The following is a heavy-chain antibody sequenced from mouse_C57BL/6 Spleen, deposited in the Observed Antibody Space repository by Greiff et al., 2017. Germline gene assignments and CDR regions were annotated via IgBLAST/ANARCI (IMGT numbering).Heavy chain of an antibody. CDR1: GFTFSDYY. Sequence: EVQLVESEGGLVQPGSSLKLSCTASGFTFSDYYMAWVRQVPEKGLEWVANINYDGSSPEYLHSLKSRFIISRDNATNILYLQMSSLKSEDTATYYCARDRAGTRAMDYWGQGTSVTVSS. V-gene: IGHV5-16*01. CDR3: ARDRAGTRAMDY. J-gene: IGHJ4*01. D-gene: IGHD4-1*01. CDR2: INYDGSSP.